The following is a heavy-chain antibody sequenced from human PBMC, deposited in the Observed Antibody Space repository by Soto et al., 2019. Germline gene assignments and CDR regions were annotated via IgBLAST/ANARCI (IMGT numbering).Heavy chain of an antibody. J-gene: IGHJ5*02. D-gene: IGHD4-17*01. V-gene: IGHV2-26*01. CDR1: GFSLSNARMG. CDR3: ARIPGTTVTTRDWFDP. CDR2: IFSNDEK. Sequence: QVTLKESGPVLVKPTETLTLTCTVSGFSLSNARMGVSWIRQPPGKALEGLAHIFSNDEKSYSTSLKSRLTISKDTSKSQVVLTMTNMDTVDTATYYCARIPGTTVTTRDWFDPWGQGTLVTVSS.